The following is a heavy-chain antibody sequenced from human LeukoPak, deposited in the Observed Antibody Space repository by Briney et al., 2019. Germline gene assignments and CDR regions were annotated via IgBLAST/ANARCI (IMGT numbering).Heavy chain of an antibody. J-gene: IGHJ6*03. CDR3: AREGKITMVRGVIRYYYMDV. D-gene: IGHD3-10*01. Sequence: MTSETLSLTCTFSGGSISSDNYYWSWIRQPAGKGLEWIGRIYTSGSTDYNPSLKSRVTISVDTSKNQFSLKLSSVTAADTAVYYCAREGKITMVRGVIRYYYMDVWGKGTTVTISS. CDR1: GGSISSDNYY. CDR2: IYTSGST. V-gene: IGHV4-61*02.